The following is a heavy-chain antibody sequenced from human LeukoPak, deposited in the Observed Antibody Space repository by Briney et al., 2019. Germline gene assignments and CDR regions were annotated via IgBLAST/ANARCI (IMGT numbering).Heavy chain of an antibody. J-gene: IGHJ5*02. Sequence: GGSLRLSCAASGFPFSSYAMTWVRQAPGKGLEWVSSISSSSSYIYYADSVKGRFTISRDNAKNSLYLQMNSLRAEDTAVYYCARAGEDIVVVPAAPNWFDPWGQGTLVTVSS. CDR1: GFPFSSYA. CDR2: ISSSSSYI. V-gene: IGHV3-21*01. D-gene: IGHD2-2*01. CDR3: ARAGEDIVVVPAAPNWFDP.